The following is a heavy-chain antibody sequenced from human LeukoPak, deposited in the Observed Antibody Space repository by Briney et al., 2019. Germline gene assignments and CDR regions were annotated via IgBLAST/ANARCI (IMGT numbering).Heavy chain of an antibody. J-gene: IGHJ4*02. CDR2: ISWNSGSI. CDR1: GFTFDDYA. CDR3: VGRDSTV. V-gene: IGHV3-9*03. Sequence: PGGSLRLSCAASGFTFDDYAMHWVRQAPGKGLEWVSGISWNSGSIGYADSVKGRFTISRDNAKNSLYLQMNSLRTEDMALYYCVGRDSTVWGQGTLVTVSS. D-gene: IGHD2/OR15-2a*01.